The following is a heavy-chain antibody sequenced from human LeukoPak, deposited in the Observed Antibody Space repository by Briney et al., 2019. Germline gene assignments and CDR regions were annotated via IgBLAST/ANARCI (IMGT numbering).Heavy chain of an antibody. CDR2: ISGYTSHT. Sequence: ASVKASCKASGYTFTSYGINWVRQAPGQGLEWLGWISGYTSHTNYVQKIQGRVTMTTDTSTNTSYMELRGLRSDDTAVYYCARGPGIAVAGVFDYWGQGSLITVSS. J-gene: IGHJ4*02. D-gene: IGHD6-19*01. CDR3: ARGPGIAVAGVFDY. V-gene: IGHV1-18*04. CDR1: GYTFTSYG.